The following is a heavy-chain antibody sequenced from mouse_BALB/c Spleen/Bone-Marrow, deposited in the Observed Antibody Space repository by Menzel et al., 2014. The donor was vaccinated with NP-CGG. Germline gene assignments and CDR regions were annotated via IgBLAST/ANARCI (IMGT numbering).Heavy chain of an antibody. CDR1: GYTFTDYN. J-gene: IGHJ4*01. CDR3: ARRLWALYYSMDY. D-gene: IGHD1-1*02. CDR2: IYPYNGGT. V-gene: IGHV1S29*02. Sequence: VQLKESGPELVKPGASVKISCKASGYTFTDYNMHWVKQSHGKSLEWIGYIYPYNGGTGYNQKFKNKATLTVDNSSSTAYMELRSLTSEDSAVYYCARRLWALYYSMDYWGQGTSVTVSS.